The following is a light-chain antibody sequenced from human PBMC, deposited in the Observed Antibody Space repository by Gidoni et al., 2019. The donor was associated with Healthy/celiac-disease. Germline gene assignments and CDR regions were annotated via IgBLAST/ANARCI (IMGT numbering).Light chain of an antibody. J-gene: IGKJ5*01. CDR3: QQSYSTVIT. CDR1: QSISSY. V-gene: IGKV1-39*01. CDR2: AAS. Sequence: DIQMTQSPSSLSASVGDRVTITCRASQSISSYLNWYQQKPGKAPKLLIYAASSLQSGVPSRFSGSESGTDFTLTISSLQPEDFATYYWQQSYSTVITFGQGTRLEIK.